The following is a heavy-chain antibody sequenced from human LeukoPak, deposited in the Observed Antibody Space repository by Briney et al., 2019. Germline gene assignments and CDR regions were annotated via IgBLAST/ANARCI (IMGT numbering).Heavy chain of an antibody. Sequence: GGSLRLSYAASGFTFDDYTMHWVRQAPGKGLEWVSLISWDGGSTYYADSVKGRFTISRDNSKNSLYLQMNSLRTEDTALYFCAKDGGGDVFDYWGQGTLVTVSS. D-gene: IGHD3-16*01. CDR3: AKDGGGDVFDY. CDR1: GFTFDDYT. J-gene: IGHJ4*02. CDR2: ISWDGGST. V-gene: IGHV3-43*01.